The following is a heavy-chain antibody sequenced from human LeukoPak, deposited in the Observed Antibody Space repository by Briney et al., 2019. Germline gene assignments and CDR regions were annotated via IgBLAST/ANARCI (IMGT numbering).Heavy chain of an antibody. CDR1: GFTISYNY. CDR3: ARVSGYSGTWYVDY. CDR2: IWYDGSNK. D-gene: IGHD6-13*01. J-gene: IGHJ4*02. Sequence: RPGGSLRLSCAASGFTISYNYMSWVRQAPGKGLEWVAIIWYDGSNKYYADFVKGRFTTSRDNSKNTLYLQMNSLRADDTAVYYCARVSGYSGTWYVDYWGQGTLVTVSS. V-gene: IGHV3-33*08.